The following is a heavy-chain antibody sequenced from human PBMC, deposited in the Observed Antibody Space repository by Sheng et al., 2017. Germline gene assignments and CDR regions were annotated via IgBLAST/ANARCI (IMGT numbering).Heavy chain of an antibody. Sequence: QVQLQESGPGLVKPSETLSLTCTVSGYSISSGYYWGWIRQPPGKGLEWIGSIYHSGSTYYNPSLKSRVTISVDTSKNQFSLKLSSVTTADTAVYYCAREGGMVRGVNYYWGQGTLVTVSS. CDR3: AREGGMVRGVNYY. CDR1: GYSISSGYY. CDR2: IYHSGST. J-gene: IGHJ4*02. D-gene: IGHD3-10*01. V-gene: IGHV4-38-2*02.